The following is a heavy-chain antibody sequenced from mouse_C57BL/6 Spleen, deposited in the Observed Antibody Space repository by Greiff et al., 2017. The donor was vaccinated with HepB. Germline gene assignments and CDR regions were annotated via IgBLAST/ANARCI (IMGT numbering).Heavy chain of an antibody. CDR3: ARSRYYSNYVGAMDY. V-gene: IGHV1-18*01. J-gene: IGHJ4*01. Sequence: EVQLQQSGPELVKPGASVKIPCKASGYTFTDYNMDWVKQSHGKSLEWIGDINPNNGGTIYNQKFKGKATLTVDKSSSTAYMELRSLTSEDTAVYYCARSRYYSNYVGAMDYWGQGTSVTVSS. D-gene: IGHD2-5*01. CDR1: GYTFTDYN. CDR2: INPNNGGT.